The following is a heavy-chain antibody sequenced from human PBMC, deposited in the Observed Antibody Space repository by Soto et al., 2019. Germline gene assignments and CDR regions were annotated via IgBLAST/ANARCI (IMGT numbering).Heavy chain of an antibody. CDR2: ISGSGGST. V-gene: IGHV3-23*01. Sequence: EVQLLESGGGLVQPGGSLRLSCAASGFTFSSYAMNWVRQAPGKGLEWVSSISGSGGSTYYADSVKGRFTISSDNSKNTLYLKMISLRAEDTAVYYCAKGGEATMRGARGEFDYWGQGTLVTVSS. J-gene: IGHJ4*02. CDR3: AKGGEATMRGARGEFDY. CDR1: GFTFSSYA. D-gene: IGHD1-26*01.